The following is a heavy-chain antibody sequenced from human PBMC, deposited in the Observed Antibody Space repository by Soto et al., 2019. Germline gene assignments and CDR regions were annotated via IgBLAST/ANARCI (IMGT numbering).Heavy chain of an antibody. D-gene: IGHD2-2*01. CDR3: AKDWGYYALDY. CDR1: GFTFSSYG. J-gene: IGHJ4*02. CDR2: ISYDGSNK. Sequence: QVQLVESGGGVVQPGRSLRLSCAASGFTFSSYGMHWVRQAPGKGLEWVAVISYDGSNKYYADSVKGRFTISRDNSKNTLYLQMNSLRAEDTAVYYCAKDWGYYALDYCGQGTLVTVSS. V-gene: IGHV3-30*18.